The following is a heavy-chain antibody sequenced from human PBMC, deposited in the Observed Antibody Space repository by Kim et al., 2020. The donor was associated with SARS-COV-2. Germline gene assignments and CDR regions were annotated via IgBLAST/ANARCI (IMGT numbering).Heavy chain of an antibody. CDR2: ISTYNGNT. D-gene: IGHD4-4*01. CDR3: ARGAVSSTGQLDY. J-gene: IGHJ4*02. CDR1: GYRFSDFG. V-gene: IGHV1-18*01. Sequence: ASVKVSCKTSGYRFSDFGITWVRQVPGQGLEWMGWISTYNGNTNYVQKLQGRVTMAADTSTSTSYMELRSLTSDDTAVYFCARGAVSSTGQLDYWGQGTLVTVST.